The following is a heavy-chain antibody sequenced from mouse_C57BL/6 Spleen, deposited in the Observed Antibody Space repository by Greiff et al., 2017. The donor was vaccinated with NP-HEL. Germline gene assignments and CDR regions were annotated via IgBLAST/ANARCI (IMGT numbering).Heavy chain of an antibody. Sequence: EVQLQQSGAELVRPGASVKLSCTASGFNIKDDYMHWVKQRPEQGLEWIGWIDPENGDTEYASKFQGKATITADTSSNTAYLQLSSLTSEDTAVYYGTRFGPLYYFDYWGQGTTLTVSS. V-gene: IGHV14-4*01. CDR2: IDPENGDT. J-gene: IGHJ2*01. CDR1: GFNIKDDY. CDR3: TRFGPLYYFDY.